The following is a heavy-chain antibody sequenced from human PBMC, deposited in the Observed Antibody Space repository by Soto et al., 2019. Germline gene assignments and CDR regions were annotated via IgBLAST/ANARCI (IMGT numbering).Heavy chain of an antibody. CDR1: GFTFSSYG. Sequence: QVQLVESGGGVVQPGRSLRLSCAASGFTFSSYGMHWVRQAPGKGLEWVAVISYDGSNKYYADSVKGRFTISRDNSKNTLYLQMNSLRAEDTAVYDCAKEIGVAGYYYYGMDVWGQGTTVTVSS. CDR2: ISYDGSNK. J-gene: IGHJ6*02. CDR3: AKEIGVAGYYYYGMDV. V-gene: IGHV3-30*18. D-gene: IGHD6-19*01.